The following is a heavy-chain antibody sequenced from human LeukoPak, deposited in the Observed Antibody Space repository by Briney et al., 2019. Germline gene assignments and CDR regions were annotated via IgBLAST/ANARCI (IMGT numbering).Heavy chain of an antibody. J-gene: IGHJ4*02. CDR1: GFTFSSYW. CDR3: ARDPPGYGDYPDY. CDR2: IKQDGSEK. D-gene: IGHD4-17*01. Sequence: GGPLRLSCAASGFTFSSYWMSWVRQAPGKGLEWVANIKQDGSEKYYVDSVKGRFTISRDNAKNSLYLQMNSLRAEDTAVYYCARDPPGYGDYPDYWGQGTLVTVSS. V-gene: IGHV3-7*01.